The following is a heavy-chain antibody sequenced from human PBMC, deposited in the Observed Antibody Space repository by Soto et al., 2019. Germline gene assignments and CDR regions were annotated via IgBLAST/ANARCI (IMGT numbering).Heavy chain of an antibody. CDR1: GFTFSSYA. V-gene: IGHV3-30-3*01. D-gene: IGHD3-10*01. CDR2: ISYDGSNK. Sequence: GGSLRLSCAASGFTFSSYAMHWVRQAPGKGLEWVAVISYDGSNKYYADSVKGRFTISRDNSKNTLYLQMNSLRAEDTAVYYCARDGYYGRDYELPYYYYGMDVWGQGTTVTVSS. J-gene: IGHJ6*02. CDR3: ARDGYYGRDYELPYYYYGMDV.